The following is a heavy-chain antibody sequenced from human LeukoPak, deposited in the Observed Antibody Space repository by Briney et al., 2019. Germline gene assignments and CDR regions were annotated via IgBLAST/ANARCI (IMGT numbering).Heavy chain of an antibody. CDR3: ARVEMATMRFDP. V-gene: IGHV4-39*07. CDR1: RGSISSSSYY. J-gene: IGHJ5*02. Sequence: PSETLSLTCTVFRGSISSSSYYWGWIRQPPGEGLEWIVSIYYSGSTYYNPSLRSRVTISVDMSKNQFSLRLSSVTAADTALYYCARVEMATMRFDPWGQGTLVTVSS. D-gene: IGHD5-24*01. CDR2: IYYSGST.